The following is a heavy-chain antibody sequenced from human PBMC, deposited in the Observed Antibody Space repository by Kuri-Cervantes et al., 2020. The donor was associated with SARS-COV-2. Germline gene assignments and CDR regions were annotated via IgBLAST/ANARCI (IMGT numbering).Heavy chain of an antibody. D-gene: IGHD1-1*01. V-gene: IGHV3-21*01. CDR3: ARDTSPDAFDI. Sequence: GESLKISCAASGFTFSSYSMNWVRQAPGKGLEWVSTISSSSSYIYYADSVKGRFTISRDNAKNSLYLQMNSLRAEDTAVYYCARDTSPDAFDIWGQGTMVTVSS. CDR2: ISSSSSYI. J-gene: IGHJ3*02. CDR1: GFTFSSYS.